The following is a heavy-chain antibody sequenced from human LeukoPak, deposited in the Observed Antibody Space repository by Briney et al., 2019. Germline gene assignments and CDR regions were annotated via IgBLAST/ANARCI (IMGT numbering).Heavy chain of an antibody. D-gene: IGHD4-23*01. CDR2: INPSGGST. CDR1: GYTFTNYY. V-gene: IGHV1-46*01. J-gene: IGHJ4*02. CDR3: ARDPDYGGDSGRFDY. Sequence: ASVKVSCKASGYTFTNYYIHWVRQAPGQGLEWMGIINPSGGSTSYAQKFRGRVTMARDTSTSTVYMELSSLRSEDTAVYYCARDPDYGGDSGRFDYWGQGTLVTVSS.